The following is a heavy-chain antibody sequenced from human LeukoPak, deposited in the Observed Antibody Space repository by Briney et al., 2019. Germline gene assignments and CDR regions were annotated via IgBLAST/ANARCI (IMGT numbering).Heavy chain of an antibody. V-gene: IGHV3-15*01. J-gene: IGHJ4*02. D-gene: IGHD3-10*01. CDR1: GINFSVAW. CDR2: IKSKTHSGTT. Sequence: GGSLRLSCAASGINFSVAWMSWVRQAPGKGLEWVGRIKSKTHSGTTDYAAPVKGRFTISRDDSKNTLYLQMNSLKTEDTAIYYCTTDLLDYGSGHWGQGTLITVSS. CDR3: TTDLLDYGSGH.